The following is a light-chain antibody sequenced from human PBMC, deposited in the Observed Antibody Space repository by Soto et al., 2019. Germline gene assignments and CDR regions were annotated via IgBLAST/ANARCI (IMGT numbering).Light chain of an antibody. CDR3: AAWDDSLSGLVV. CDR2: RNN. CDR1: SSNIGSNY. Sequence: QSVLTQPPSASGTPGQRVTISCSGSSSNIGSNYVSWYQQLPGTAPKLLIDRNNQRPSGVPDRFSGSKSGTSASLAISGLRSEDEADYYCAAWDDSLSGLVVFGGGTKLTVL. J-gene: IGLJ2*01. V-gene: IGLV1-47*01.